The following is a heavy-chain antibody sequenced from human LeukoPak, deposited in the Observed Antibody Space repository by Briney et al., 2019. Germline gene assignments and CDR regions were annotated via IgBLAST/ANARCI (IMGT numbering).Heavy chain of an antibody. CDR3: ARVHPVAGIDY. CDR2: INTDGSST. V-gene: IGHV3-74*01. J-gene: IGHJ4*02. D-gene: IGHD6-19*01. Sequence: GGSLRLSCAASGFTFSSYWMHWVRQSPGKGLVWVSRINTDGSSTSYADSVKGRFTISRDNAKNTLYLQMNSLRAEDAAVYYCARVHPVAGIDYWGQGTLVTVSS. CDR1: GFTFSSYW.